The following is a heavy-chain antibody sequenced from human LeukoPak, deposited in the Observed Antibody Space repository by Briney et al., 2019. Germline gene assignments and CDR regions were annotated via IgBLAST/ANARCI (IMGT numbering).Heavy chain of an antibody. Sequence: GGSLRLSCAASGFTFSTYGMHWVRQAPGKGLEWVAVIWYDGSKEYYADSVKGRFTISRDTSKNTLYLQMNSLRAEDTAVYYCAKDNAYYYADYWGQGTLVTVSS. D-gene: IGHD3-10*01. J-gene: IGHJ4*02. CDR3: AKDNAYYYADY. CDR2: IWYDGSKE. V-gene: IGHV3-30*02. CDR1: GFTFSTYG.